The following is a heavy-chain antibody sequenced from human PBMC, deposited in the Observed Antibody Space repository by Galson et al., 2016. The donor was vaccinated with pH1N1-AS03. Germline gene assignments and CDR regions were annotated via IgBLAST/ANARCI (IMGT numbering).Heavy chain of an antibody. CDR1: GFTFSKYA. J-gene: IGHJ4*02. Sequence: SLRLSCAASGFTFSKYAMSWVRQAPGKGLEWVSSISGSGGSTFYADSVKGRFTISRDNSKNTLYLQSNSLRVEDTAIYYCAKRPRSDDYWGQGTLVTVSS. CDR2: ISGSGGST. V-gene: IGHV3-23*01. CDR3: AKRPRSDDY.